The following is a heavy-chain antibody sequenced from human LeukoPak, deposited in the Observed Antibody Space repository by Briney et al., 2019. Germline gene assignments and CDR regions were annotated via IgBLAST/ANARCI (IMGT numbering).Heavy chain of an antibody. D-gene: IGHD4-17*01. CDR3: ARTTSLTASGYDY. J-gene: IGHJ4*02. CDR1: GYTFTNYH. V-gene: IGHV1-8*03. CDR2: INPNTGDR. Sequence: ASLTVSCTASGYTFTNYHINWVRQAPGQGLEWMGWINPNTGDRGYAQKFQGRVSITSDTSISTAYMELGSPRSEDTAVYFCARTTSLTASGYDYWGQGTLVTVSS.